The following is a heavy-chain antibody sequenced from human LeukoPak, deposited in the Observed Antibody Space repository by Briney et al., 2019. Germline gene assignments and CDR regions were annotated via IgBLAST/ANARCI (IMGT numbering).Heavy chain of an antibody. J-gene: IGHJ3*02. D-gene: IGHD3-22*01. CDR3: ARNTHYYDRSGITGMYVCDM. Sequence: PSETLSLTCTVSGGSISSDYWSWIRQSAGKGLEWIGRMHSSGTTNYNPSLQSRVSISMDTSKNQFSLKLSSVTAADTAVYFCARNTHYYDRSGITGMYVCDMWGRGTMVPVSS. V-gene: IGHV4-4*07. CDR2: MHSSGTT. CDR1: GGSISSDY.